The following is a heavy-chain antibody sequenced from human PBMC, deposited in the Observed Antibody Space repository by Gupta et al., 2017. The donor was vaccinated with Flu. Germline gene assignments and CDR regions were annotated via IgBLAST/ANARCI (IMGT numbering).Heavy chain of an antibody. D-gene: IGHD4-17*01. CDR2: GHYVGTT. J-gene: IGHJ4*02. Sequence: QLQLQESGPGLVMPSETLYLTCSGSGGSIVSSYHYLSWTRQFPGKGLEDNWSGHYVGTTHYNVFLAGRVTISIDTSKNQFSLKLFSVTAADTALYYCARSGDYFDSWGQGALVTVSS. CDR1: GGSIVSSYHY. V-gene: IGHV4-39*01. CDR3: ARSGDYFDS.